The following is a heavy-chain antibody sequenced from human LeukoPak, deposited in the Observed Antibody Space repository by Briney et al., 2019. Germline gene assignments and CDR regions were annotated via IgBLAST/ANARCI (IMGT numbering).Heavy chain of an antibody. V-gene: IGHV3-23*01. CDR3: AKAPDSVWGRYRNNYFDS. CDR2: ITGSGPTT. J-gene: IGHJ5*01. D-gene: IGHD3-16*01. Sequence: GGSLRLSCVASGFTFSNYAMAWVRQAPGKGLEWVAAITGSGPTTFYGDSLKGHFTISRDNSNNLVFLEMSSLTLDDAGVYFCAKAPDSVWGRYRNNYFDSRGQGTLVAV. CDR1: GFTFSNYA.